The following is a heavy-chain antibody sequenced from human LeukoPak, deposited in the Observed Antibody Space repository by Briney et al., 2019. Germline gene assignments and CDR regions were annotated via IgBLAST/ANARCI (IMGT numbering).Heavy chain of an antibody. Sequence: GGSLRLSCAASGFTFSSYSMNWVRQAPGKGLEWVSYISSSGRNIYYADSVKDRFTISRDNAKNSLYLQMNSLRAEDTAVYYCARRSSGWYMDVWAKGTTVTVSS. J-gene: IGHJ6*03. CDR3: ARRSSGWYMDV. D-gene: IGHD6-6*01. CDR2: ISSSGRNI. V-gene: IGHV3-48*04. CDR1: GFTFSSYS.